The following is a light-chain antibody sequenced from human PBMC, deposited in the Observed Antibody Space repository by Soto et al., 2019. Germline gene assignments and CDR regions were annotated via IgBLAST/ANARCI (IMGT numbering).Light chain of an antibody. Sequence: QSALTQPASVSGSPGQSITISCTGTSSDVGGYRYVSWYQHHPGKAPKLMIYEVSNRPSGVSNRFSGSKSGNTASLTISGLQAEDEADYHCCSYASSSTYVFGTGTKVTVL. CDR3: CSYASSSTYV. J-gene: IGLJ1*01. CDR1: SSDVGGYRY. CDR2: EVS. V-gene: IGLV2-14*01.